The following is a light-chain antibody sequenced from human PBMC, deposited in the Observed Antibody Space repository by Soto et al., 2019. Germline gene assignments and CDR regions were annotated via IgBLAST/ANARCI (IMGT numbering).Light chain of an antibody. CDR1: QSVSSN. J-gene: IGKJ5*01. CDR3: QQYNNWPPGT. Sequence: EIVMTQSPATLSVSPGERATHSCRASQSVSSNLAWYQQKPGQAPRLLIYGASTRATGIPARFSGSGSGTEFTLTISSLQSEDFAVYYCQQYNNWPPGTFGQGTRLEIQ. V-gene: IGKV3-15*01. CDR2: GAS.